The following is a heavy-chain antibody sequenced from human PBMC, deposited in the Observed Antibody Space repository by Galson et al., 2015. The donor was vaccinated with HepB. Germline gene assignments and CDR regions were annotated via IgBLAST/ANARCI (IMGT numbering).Heavy chain of an antibody. Sequence: LSLTCAVYGGSFSGCYWSWIRQPPGKGLEWIGEINHSGSTNYNPSLKSRVTISVDTSKNQFSLKLSSVTAADTAVYYCARVYYYGSGFDYWGQGTLVTVSS. CDR1: GGSFSGCY. V-gene: IGHV4-34*01. CDR3: ARVYYYGSGFDY. J-gene: IGHJ4*02. CDR2: INHSGST. D-gene: IGHD3-10*01.